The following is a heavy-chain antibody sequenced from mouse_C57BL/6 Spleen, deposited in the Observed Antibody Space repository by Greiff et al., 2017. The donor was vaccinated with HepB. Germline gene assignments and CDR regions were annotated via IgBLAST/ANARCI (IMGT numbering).Heavy chain of an antibody. J-gene: IGHJ3*01. Sequence: QVQLQQSGAELLKPGASVKLSCKASGYTFTSYWMHWVKQRPGQGLEWIGMIHPNSGSTNYNEKFKSKATLTVDKSSSTAYMQLSSLTSEDSAVYYCARENFYYGAYWGQGTLVTVSA. V-gene: IGHV1-64*01. CDR1: GYTFTSYW. D-gene: IGHD2-1*01. CDR3: ARENFYYGAY. CDR2: IHPNSGST.